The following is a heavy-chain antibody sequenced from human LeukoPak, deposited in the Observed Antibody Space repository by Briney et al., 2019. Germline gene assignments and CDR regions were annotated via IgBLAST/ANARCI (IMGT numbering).Heavy chain of an antibody. CDR1: GCSISSSSYY. Sequence: SETLSLTCTVSGCSISSSSYYWGWIRQPAGKGLEWIGRIYTSGSTNYNPSLKSRVTMSVDTSKNQFSLKLSSVTAADTAVYYCAKSDYDILTGYLVGFDYWGQGTLVTVSS. CDR3: AKSDYDILTGYLVGFDY. V-gene: IGHV4-61*02. D-gene: IGHD3-9*01. CDR2: IYTSGST. J-gene: IGHJ4*02.